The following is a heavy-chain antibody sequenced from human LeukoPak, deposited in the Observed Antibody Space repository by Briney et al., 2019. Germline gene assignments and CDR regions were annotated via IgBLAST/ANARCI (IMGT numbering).Heavy chain of an antibody. D-gene: IGHD6-19*01. CDR1: GFTFSSYA. J-gene: IGHJ4*02. Sequence: YPGGSLRLSCAASGFTFSSYAMSWVRQAPGKGLEWVSAISGSGGSTYYADSVKGRFTISRDNSKNTLYLQMNSLRAEDTAVYYCAMIAVAGLSADDYWGQGTLVTVSS. V-gene: IGHV3-23*01. CDR2: ISGSGGST. CDR3: AMIAVAGLSADDY.